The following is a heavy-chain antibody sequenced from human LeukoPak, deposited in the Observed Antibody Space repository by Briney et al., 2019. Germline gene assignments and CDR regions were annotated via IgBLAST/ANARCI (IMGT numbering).Heavy chain of an antibody. Sequence: SETLSLTCTVSGGSISSGSYYWSWIRQPAGKGLEWIGRIYTSGNTYYNPSLKSRVTISVDTSKNEFSLKLSSVTAADTAVYYCARAYHSSWYLNWFDPWGQGTLVTVSS. CDR1: GGSISSGSYY. V-gene: IGHV4-61*02. D-gene: IGHD6-13*01. CDR2: IYTSGNT. CDR3: ARAYHSSWYLNWFDP. J-gene: IGHJ5*02.